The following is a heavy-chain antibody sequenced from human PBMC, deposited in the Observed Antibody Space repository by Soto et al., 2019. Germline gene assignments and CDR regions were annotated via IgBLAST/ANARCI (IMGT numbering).Heavy chain of an antibody. CDR1: GFTFSSYG. V-gene: IGHV3-30*18. J-gene: IGHJ4*02. CDR2: ISYDGSNK. D-gene: IGHD3-22*01. CDR3: AKDRQWLLGR. Sequence: QVQLVESGGGVVQPGRSLRLSCAASGFTFSSYGMHWVRQAPGKGLEWVAVISYDGSNKYYADSVKGRFTISRDNSKNTLYLQMNSLRAEDTDVYYCAKDRQWLLGRWGQGTLVTVSS.